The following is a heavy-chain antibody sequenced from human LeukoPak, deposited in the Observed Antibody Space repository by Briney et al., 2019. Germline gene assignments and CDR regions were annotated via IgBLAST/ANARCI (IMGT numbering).Heavy chain of an antibody. J-gene: IGHJ4*02. V-gene: IGHV1-46*01. CDR1: GYTFTSYY. D-gene: IGHD1-26*01. CDR2: INPSGGST. CDR3: ARAIGGSYYRFYFDY. Sequence: ASVKVSCKASGYTFTSYYMHWVRQAPGQGLEWMGIINPSGGSTSYAQKFQGRVTITRDTSASTAYMELSSLRSEDTAVYYCARAIGGSYYRFYFDYWGQGTLVTVSS.